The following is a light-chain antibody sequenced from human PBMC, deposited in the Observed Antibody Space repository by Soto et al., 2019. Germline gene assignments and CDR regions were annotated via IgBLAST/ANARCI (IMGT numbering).Light chain of an antibody. CDR2: AAS. V-gene: IGKV1-27*01. CDR1: RGIYNY. J-gene: IGKJ1*01. CDR3: QKYDSAPRT. Sequence: DVQVTQSPASLSASVGDRVNISCRTSRGIYNYLAWYQQKSGQIPKLLINAASSLQSGVPSRFSGSGSGTDFTLSISSLQPEDVATYYWQKYDSAPRTFGQGTKVEIK.